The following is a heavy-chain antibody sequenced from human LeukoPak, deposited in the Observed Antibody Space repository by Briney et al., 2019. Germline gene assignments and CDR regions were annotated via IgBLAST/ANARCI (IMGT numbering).Heavy chain of an antibody. CDR1: GFTFSDYA. CDR3: AKGAIGGHFDY. CDR2: ISWNSGSI. J-gene: IGHJ4*02. V-gene: IGHV3-9*01. Sequence: AGGSLRLSCAASGFTFSDYAMSWVRQAPGRGLEWVSGISWNSGSIGYADSVKGRFTISRDNAKNSLYLQMNSLRAEDTAVYYCAKGAIGGHFDYWGQGTLVTVSS. D-gene: IGHD3-16*01.